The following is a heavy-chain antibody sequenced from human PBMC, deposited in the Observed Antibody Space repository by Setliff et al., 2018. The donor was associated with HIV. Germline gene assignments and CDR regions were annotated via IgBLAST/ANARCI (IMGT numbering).Heavy chain of an antibody. Sequence: RLSCAASGFTFTKAWMSWVRQAPGKGLEWVGRIKTKAEFGTIDYAAPVKDRFTISRDDSESTLYLQISSLKTEDTAVYYCTALVGPTPDYSDYMDVWGKGTTVTVSS. V-gene: IGHV3-15*01. J-gene: IGHJ6*03. CDR1: GFTFTKAW. D-gene: IGHD2-21*01. CDR3: TALVGPTPDYSDYMDV. CDR2: IKTKAEFGTI.